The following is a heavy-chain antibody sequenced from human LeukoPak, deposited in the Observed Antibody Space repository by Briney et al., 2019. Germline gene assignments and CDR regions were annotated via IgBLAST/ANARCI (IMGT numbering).Heavy chain of an antibody. CDR2: ISYDGNNE. D-gene: IGHD2-2*02. CDR3: AKALYLYGYFDY. J-gene: IGHJ4*02. V-gene: IGHV3-30*04. Sequence: GRPLRLSCVASGFTFSNYAMHWVRQAPGKGLEWVAVISYDGNNEYYADSVKGRFTISRDNSKNTLYLQMNSLRAEDTAVYYCAKALYLYGYFDYWGQGTLVTVSS. CDR1: GFTFSNYA.